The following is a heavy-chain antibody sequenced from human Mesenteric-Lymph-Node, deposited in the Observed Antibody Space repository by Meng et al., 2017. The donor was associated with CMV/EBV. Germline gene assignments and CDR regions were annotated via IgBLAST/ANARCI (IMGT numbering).Heavy chain of an antibody. CDR1: GFTFDYYA. D-gene: IGHD1-26*01. Sequence: GESLKISCAASGFTFDYYAMNWVRLAPGKGLEWVSSISTTGTYIRYADSVKGRFTISRDNAKNSVYLQMNSLSAEDTAVYYCARVIVGAAQFDYWGQGTLVTVSS. CDR3: ARVIVGAAQFDY. V-gene: IGHV3-21*01. CDR2: ISTTGTYI. J-gene: IGHJ4*02.